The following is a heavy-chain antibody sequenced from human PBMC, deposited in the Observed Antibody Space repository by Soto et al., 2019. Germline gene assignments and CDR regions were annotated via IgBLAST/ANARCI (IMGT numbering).Heavy chain of an antibody. J-gene: IGHJ4*02. Sequence: ASVKVSCKASGYTFTSYYMHWVRQAPGQGLEWMGIINPSGGSTSYAQKFQGRVTTTRDTSTSTVYMELSSLRSEDTAVYYCASGRVATIEVICWGQGTLVTVSS. D-gene: IGHD5-12*01. V-gene: IGHV1-46*01. CDR3: ASGRVATIEVIC. CDR1: GYTFTSYY. CDR2: INPSGGST.